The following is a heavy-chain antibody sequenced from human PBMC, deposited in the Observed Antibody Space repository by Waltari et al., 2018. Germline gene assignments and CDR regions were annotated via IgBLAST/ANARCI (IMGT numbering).Heavy chain of an antibody. CDR1: GFPLDDYA. CDR3: AKDSSSGGLDY. Sequence: EVQLVESGGGLVQPGRSLRIPCAASGFPLDDYALHWIRPAPGKGLEWVSGISWNSGSIGYADSVKGRFTISRDNAKNSLYLQMNSLRAEDMALYYCAKDSSSGGLDYWGQGTLVTVSS. CDR2: ISWNSGSI. D-gene: IGHD2-15*01. V-gene: IGHV3-9*03. J-gene: IGHJ4*02.